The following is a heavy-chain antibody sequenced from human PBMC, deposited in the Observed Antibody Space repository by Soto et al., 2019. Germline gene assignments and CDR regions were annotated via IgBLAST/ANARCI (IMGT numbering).Heavy chain of an antibody. CDR3: AYRYGYHSNRQAF. J-gene: IGHJ6*02. CDR1: GGSISSGGYS. CDR2: IYHSGST. V-gene: IGHV4-30-2*01. Sequence: SETLSLTCAVSGGSISSGGYSWSWIRQPPGKGLEWIGYIYHSGSTYYNPSLKSRVTISVDRSKNQCSLKLSSVTAADTAVYYCAYRYGYHSNRQAFRGQRTTVIVSS. D-gene: IGHD5-12*01.